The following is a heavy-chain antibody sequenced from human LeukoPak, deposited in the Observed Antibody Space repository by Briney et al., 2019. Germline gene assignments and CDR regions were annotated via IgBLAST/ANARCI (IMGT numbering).Heavy chain of an antibody. J-gene: IGHJ4*02. CDR1: GLTFINYW. D-gene: IGHD1-26*01. Sequence: GGSLRLSCAGSGLTFINYWMTWVRQVPGKGLEWVANINRDGSGKYYLPSVRGRFTISKDDVKDSLYLQMDSLRPEDTAIYYCARVEYSGNGNLYWGQGTLVTVSS. CDR2: INRDGSGK. CDR3: ARVEYSGNGNLY. V-gene: IGHV3-7*03.